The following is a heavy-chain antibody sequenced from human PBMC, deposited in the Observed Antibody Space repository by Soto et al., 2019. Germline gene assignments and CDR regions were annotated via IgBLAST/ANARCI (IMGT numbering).Heavy chain of an antibody. CDR1: GFTFRSYA. J-gene: IGHJ5*02. D-gene: IGHD1-26*01. Sequence: LRLSCEASGFTFRSYAMNWVRQAPGKGLEWVSGLSGSGGTTYYEDSVKGRFTISRDNSKNTMYLQMDRLRAEDTAVYYCAKDQGVVAAIRGEYFDHWGQGTLVTVS. CDR3: AKDQGVVAAIRGEYFDH. CDR2: LSGSGGTT. V-gene: IGHV3-23*01.